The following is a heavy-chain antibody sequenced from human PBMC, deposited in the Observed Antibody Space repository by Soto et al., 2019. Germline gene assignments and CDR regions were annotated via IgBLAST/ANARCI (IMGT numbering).Heavy chain of an antibody. J-gene: IGHJ6*02. Sequence: ASVKVSCKASGGTFSSYAISWVRQAPGQGLEWMGGIIPIFGTANYAQKFQGRVTITADESTSTAYMELSSLRSEDTAVYYCARDPTTYYDFWSGYWPRYYYYGMDVWGQGTTVTVSS. CDR3: ARDPTTYYDFWSGYWPRYYYYGMDV. D-gene: IGHD3-3*01. CDR1: GGTFSSYA. V-gene: IGHV1-69*13. CDR2: IIPIFGTA.